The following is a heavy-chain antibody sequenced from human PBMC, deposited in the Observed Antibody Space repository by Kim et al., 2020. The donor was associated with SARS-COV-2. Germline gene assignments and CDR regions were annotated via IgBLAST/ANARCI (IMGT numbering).Heavy chain of an antibody. V-gene: IGHV4-39*01. CDR2: ITYSGTT. D-gene: IGHD6-13*01. CDR1: GDSISSSNYY. Sequence: SETLSLTCTVSGDSISSSNYYWGWIRQPPEKGLEWIASITYSGTTYYNPSLKSRVTISVDTSKNQFSLKLSSLTAADTAVYYCARRGIGAIGTGFDPWGQGTLVTISS. CDR3: ARRGIGAIGTGFDP. J-gene: IGHJ5*02.